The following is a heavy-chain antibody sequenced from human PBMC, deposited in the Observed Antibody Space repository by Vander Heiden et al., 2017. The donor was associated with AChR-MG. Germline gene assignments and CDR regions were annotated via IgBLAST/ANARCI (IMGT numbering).Heavy chain of an antibody. CDR2: ISYDGSKK. Sequence: QVQLVESGGGVVQPGRSLRLSCAASGFTFSSYAMHWVRQAPGKGLEWVAVISYDGSKKYYADSVKGRFTISRDNSKNTLYLKMNSMRAEDTAVYYCARESTVTTLDYWGQGTLVTVSS. D-gene: IGHD4-17*01. CDR1: GFTFSSYA. CDR3: ARESTVTTLDY. V-gene: IGHV3-30-3*01. J-gene: IGHJ4*02.